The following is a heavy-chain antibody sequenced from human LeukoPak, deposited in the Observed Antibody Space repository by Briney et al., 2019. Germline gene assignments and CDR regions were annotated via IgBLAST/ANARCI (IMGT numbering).Heavy chain of an antibody. V-gene: IGHV4-59*01. CDR3: ARDMRRHGECGCGFDY. Sequence: SETLSLTCSVSNGSISSDYWSWIRQPPGKGLEWIGNVYNTGNTNYNPSFKSRVTISQDTSKNQFSLKLTSLTAAGTAMYYCARDMRRHGECGCGFDYWGQGIRVTVSS. D-gene: IGHD5-12*01. CDR1: NGSISSDY. CDR2: VYNTGNT. J-gene: IGHJ4*02.